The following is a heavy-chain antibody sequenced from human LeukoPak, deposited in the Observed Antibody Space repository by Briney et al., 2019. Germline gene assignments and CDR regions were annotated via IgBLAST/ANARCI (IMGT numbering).Heavy chain of an antibody. CDR2: IYYSGST. CDR3: AENSRGRSGSNYHYYYGMDV. J-gene: IGHJ6*02. CDR1: GGSISTYY. Sequence: SETLSLTCTVSGGSISTYYWSWIRQPPGKGLEWIGYIYYSGSTNYNPSLKSRVTISVDTSKNQFSLKLSSVTAADTAVYYCAENSRGRSGSNYHYYYGMDVWGQGNTGTVSS. D-gene: IGHD3-16*01. V-gene: IGHV4-59*01.